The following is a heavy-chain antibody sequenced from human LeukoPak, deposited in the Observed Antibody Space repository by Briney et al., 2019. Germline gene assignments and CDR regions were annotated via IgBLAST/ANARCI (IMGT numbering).Heavy chain of an antibody. CDR2: IYSGGST. Sequence: GGSLRLSCAASGFTVSSNYMSWVRQAPGKGLEWVSLIYSGGSTYYADSVKGRFTISRDNSKNTLYLQMNSLRAEDTAVYYCARLDTAMVSYYYYYFMDVWGKGTTVTVSS. J-gene: IGHJ6*03. CDR3: ARLDTAMVSYYYYYFMDV. D-gene: IGHD5-18*01. V-gene: IGHV3-53*01. CDR1: GFTVSSNY.